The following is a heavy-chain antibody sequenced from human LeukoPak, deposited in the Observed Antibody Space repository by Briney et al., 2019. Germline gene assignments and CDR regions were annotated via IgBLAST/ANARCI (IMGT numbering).Heavy chain of an antibody. CDR3: ARHFVGEAGYYDSSGSAT. Sequence: PSETLSLTCAVYGGSFSGYYWTWIRQSPGKGLEWIGEMNHRGNTNSNPSLKSRVTISVDTSKNQFSLKLSSVTAADTAVYYCARHFVGEAGYYDSSGSATWGQGTLVTVSS. CDR1: GGSFSGYY. J-gene: IGHJ5*02. D-gene: IGHD3-22*01. V-gene: IGHV4-34*01. CDR2: MNHRGNT.